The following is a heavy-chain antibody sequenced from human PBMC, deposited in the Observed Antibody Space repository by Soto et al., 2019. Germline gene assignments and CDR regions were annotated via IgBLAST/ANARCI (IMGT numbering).Heavy chain of an antibody. J-gene: IGHJ6*03. V-gene: IGHV1-2*04. CDR3: ARESGGATATLDYYYFYMDV. CDR1: GDSFNDYY. CDR2: INPNGGVT. D-gene: IGHD5-12*01. Sequence: VPLVQSGAEVRKPGASVKVSCKSSGDSFNDYYIHWVRQAPGQGLEWMGWINPNGGVTKYAQKFQGWVTMTRDTSIRTVYMELSRLRSDDTAIYYCARESGGATATLDYYYFYMDVWGKGTTVTVSS.